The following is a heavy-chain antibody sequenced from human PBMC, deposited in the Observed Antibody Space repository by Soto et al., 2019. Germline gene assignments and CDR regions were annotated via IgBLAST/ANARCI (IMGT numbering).Heavy chain of an antibody. D-gene: IGHD4-17*01. CDR1: GGSFSGYY. J-gene: IGHJ4*02. CDR2: INHSGST. CDR3: ARVEDYGDYFDY. Sequence: LSLTCAVYGGSFSGYYWSWIRQPPGKGLEWIGEINHSGSTNYNPSLKSRVTISVDTSKNQFSLKLSSLTAADTAVYYCARVEDYGDYFDYWGQGTLVTVSS. V-gene: IGHV4-34*01.